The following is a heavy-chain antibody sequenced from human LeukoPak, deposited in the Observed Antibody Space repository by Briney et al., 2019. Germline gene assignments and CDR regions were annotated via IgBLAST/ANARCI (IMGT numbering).Heavy chain of an antibody. D-gene: IGHD3-3*01. CDR1: GFSFSSYE. CDR2: ISSSGSTI. CDR3: ARDHDFWSGGYGMDV. V-gene: IGHV3-48*03. J-gene: IGHJ6*02. Sequence: GGSLRLSCAASGFSFSSYEMNWVRQAPGKGLEGVSYISSSGSTIYYADSVKGRFTISRDNAKNSLYLQMNSLRAEDTAVYYCARDHDFWSGGYGMDVWGQGTTVTVSS.